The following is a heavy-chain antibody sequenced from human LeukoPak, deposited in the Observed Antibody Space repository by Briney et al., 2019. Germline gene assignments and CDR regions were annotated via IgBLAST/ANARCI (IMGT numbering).Heavy chain of an antibody. Sequence: GASVKVSCKASGYTFTGYYMHWVRQAPGQGLEWMGWINPNSGGTNYAQKFQGRVTMTRDTSISTAYMELSRLRSDDTAVYYCATYCSSTSCPTPPDAFDIWGQGTMVTVSS. V-gene: IGHV1-2*02. J-gene: IGHJ3*02. CDR1: GYTFTGYY. CDR2: INPNSGGT. D-gene: IGHD2-2*01. CDR3: ATYCSSTSCPTPPDAFDI.